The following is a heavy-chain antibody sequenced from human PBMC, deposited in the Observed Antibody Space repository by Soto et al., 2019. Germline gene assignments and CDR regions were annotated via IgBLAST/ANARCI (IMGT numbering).Heavy chain of an antibody. V-gene: IGHV4-39*02. Sequence: QLQLQESGPGLVKPSETLSLTCTVSGGSISSSSYYWGWIRQPPGKGLEWFGSIYYIGSTYYNPSFKSRVTISVDTSKNQFPLKLSSVTAADTAVYYCARDGYSSGWYPYNWFDPWGQGTLVTVSS. D-gene: IGHD6-19*01. J-gene: IGHJ5*02. CDR3: ARDGYSSGWYPYNWFDP. CDR1: GGSISSSSYY. CDR2: IYYIGST.